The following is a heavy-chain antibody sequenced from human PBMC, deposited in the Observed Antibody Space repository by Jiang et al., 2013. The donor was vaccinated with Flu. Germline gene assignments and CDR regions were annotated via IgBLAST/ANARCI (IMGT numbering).Heavy chain of an antibody. CDR3: ARAYTAMVTLDY. D-gene: IGHD5-18*01. Sequence: GPGLVKPSETLSLTCTVSGGSISSSSYYWGWIRQPPGKGLEWIGSIYYSGSTYYNPSLKSRVTISVDTSKNQFSLKLSSVTAADTAVYYCARAYTAMVTLDYWGQGTLVTVSS. V-gene: IGHV4-39*01. J-gene: IGHJ4*02. CDR1: GGSISSSSYY. CDR2: IYYSGST.